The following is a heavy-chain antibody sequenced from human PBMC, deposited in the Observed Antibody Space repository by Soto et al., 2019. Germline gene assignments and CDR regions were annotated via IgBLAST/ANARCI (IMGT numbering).Heavy chain of an antibody. V-gene: IGHV5-10-1*01. CDR1: GYSFTIYW. Sequence: GASLKISCKGSGYSFTIYWISWVRQMPGKGLEWMGRIDPSDSYTNYSPSFQGHVTISADKSISTAYLQWSSLKASDTAMYYCARQDSSSWDAAYYYYGMDVWGQGTTVTVSS. D-gene: IGHD6-13*01. J-gene: IGHJ6*02. CDR3: ARQDSSSWDAAYYYYGMDV. CDR2: IDPSDSYT.